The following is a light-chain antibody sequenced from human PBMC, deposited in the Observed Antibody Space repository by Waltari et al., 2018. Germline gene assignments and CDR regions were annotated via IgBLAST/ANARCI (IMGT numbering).Light chain of an antibody. Sequence: QSALTQPASVSGSPGQSITISCTGTNKDVGTYDYVSWYQLHPGKVPKLIISEASNRPSCVADRFSGSKSGNTASLTISGLQGEDEAEYFCSSYTRDSTVLFGGGTKLSVL. V-gene: IGLV2-14*03. J-gene: IGLJ3*02. CDR3: SSYTRDSTVL. CDR1: NKDVGTYDY. CDR2: EAS.